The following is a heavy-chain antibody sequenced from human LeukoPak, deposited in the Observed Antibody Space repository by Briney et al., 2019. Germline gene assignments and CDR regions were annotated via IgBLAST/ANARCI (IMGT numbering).Heavy chain of an antibody. CDR1: GFTFSSYT. Sequence: GGSLRLSCAASGFTFSSYTMNWVRQAPGKGLEWVSSIVSSGSYIYYADSVKGRFTISRDNAENSLYLQMNSLRAEDTAVYYCARETSLYYDILTGYQTGNWFDPWGQGTLVTVSS. CDR3: ARETSLYYDILTGYQTGNWFDP. J-gene: IGHJ5*02. D-gene: IGHD3-9*01. V-gene: IGHV3-21*06. CDR2: IVSSGSYI.